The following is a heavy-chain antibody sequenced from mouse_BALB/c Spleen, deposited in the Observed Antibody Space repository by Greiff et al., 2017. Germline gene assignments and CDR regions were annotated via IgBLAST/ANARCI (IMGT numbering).Heavy chain of an antibody. CDR1: GFNIKDYY. J-gene: IGHJ3*01. CDR3: ASDRSGSLAY. D-gene: IGHD3-2*01. Sequence: VQLQQSGAELVRPGALVKLSCKASGFNIKDYYMHWVKQRPEQGLEWIGWIDPENGNTIYDPKFQGKASITADTSSNTAYLQLSSLTSEDTAVYYCASDRSGSLAYWGQGTLVTVSA. CDR2: IDPENGNT. V-gene: IGHV14-1*02.